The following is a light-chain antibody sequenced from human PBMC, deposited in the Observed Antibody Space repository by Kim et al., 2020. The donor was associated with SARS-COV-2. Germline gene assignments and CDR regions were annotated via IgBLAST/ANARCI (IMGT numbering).Light chain of an antibody. Sequence: LGQAGRITCQGDSLRSYYASWYQQKPGQAPVLVIYGKNNRPSGIPDRFSGSSSGNTASLTITGAQAEDEADYYCNSRDISGNHPMVFGGGTQLTVL. CDR2: GKN. V-gene: IGLV3-19*01. CDR3: NSRDISGNHPMV. J-gene: IGLJ2*01. CDR1: SLRSYY.